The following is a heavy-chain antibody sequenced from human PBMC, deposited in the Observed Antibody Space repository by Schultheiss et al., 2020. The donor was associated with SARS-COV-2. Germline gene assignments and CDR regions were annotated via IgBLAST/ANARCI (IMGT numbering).Heavy chain of an antibody. V-gene: IGHV3-73*01. CDR2: IRSKVNNYAT. J-gene: IGHJ4*02. CDR3: ARVILTGYLD. D-gene: IGHD3-9*01. Sequence: GESLKISCAASGFTFSGSAMHWVRQASGKGLEWIGRIRSKVNNYATAYAASVKGRFTISRDDSKNTAYLQMNSLKTEDTAVYYCARVILTGYLDWGQGTLVTVSS. CDR1: GFTFSGSA.